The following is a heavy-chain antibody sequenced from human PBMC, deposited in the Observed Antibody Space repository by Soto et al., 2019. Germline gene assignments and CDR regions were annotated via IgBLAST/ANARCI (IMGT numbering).Heavy chain of an antibody. CDR1: GGSISSGDYY. CDR2: IYYSGST. V-gene: IGHV4-30-4*01. D-gene: IGHD5-18*01. Sequence: QVQLQESGPGLVKPSQTLSLTCTVSGGSISSGDYYWSWIRQPPGKGLEWIGYIYYSGSTYYNPSPKSHVTISVDTSRNQSPLKLSSVTAADTAVYYCANWYTAMVYFPYWGRGALVTVS. J-gene: IGHJ4*02. CDR3: ANWYTAMVYFPY.